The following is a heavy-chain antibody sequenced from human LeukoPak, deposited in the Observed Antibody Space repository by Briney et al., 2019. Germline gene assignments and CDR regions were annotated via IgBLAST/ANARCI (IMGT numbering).Heavy chain of an antibody. J-gene: IGHJ6*02. CDR3: AREEVTMIVVGYYYGMDV. CDR1: GGTFSSYA. Sequence: ASVKVSCKASGGTFSSYAISWVRQAPGQGLEWMGGIIPIFGTANYAQKFQGRVTITADESTSTAYMELSSLRSEDTAVYYCAREEVTMIVVGYYYGMDVWGRGTTVTVSS. D-gene: IGHD3-22*01. V-gene: IGHV1-69*01. CDR2: IIPIFGTA.